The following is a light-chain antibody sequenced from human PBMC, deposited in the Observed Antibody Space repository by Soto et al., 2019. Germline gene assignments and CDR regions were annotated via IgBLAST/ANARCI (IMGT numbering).Light chain of an antibody. CDR3: SSYARNRDIL. V-gene: IGLV2-8*01. CDR2: EVS. CDR1: SSDVGGYNY. J-gene: IGLJ2*01. Sequence: QSVLTQPPSASGSPGQSVAISCTGTSSDVGGYNYVSWYQQHPGKAPKLMIYEVSKWPSGVPDRFSGSKSGNTASLTVSGLQAEDEADYYCSSYARNRDILFGGGTKVTVL.